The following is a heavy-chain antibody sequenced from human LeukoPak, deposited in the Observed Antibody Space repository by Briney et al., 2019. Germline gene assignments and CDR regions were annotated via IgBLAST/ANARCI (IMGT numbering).Heavy chain of an antibody. J-gene: IGHJ4*02. CDR1: GYTLTSYD. CDR2: MNPNSGNT. Sequence: ASVKVSCKASGYTLTSYDINWVRQTPGQGLEWMGWMNPNSGNTGYAQKFQGRVTMTRNTSISTAYMELSSLRSEDTAVYYCARSPAGQCSSTSCYPNAYFDYWGQGTLVTVSS. D-gene: IGHD2-2*01. CDR3: ARSPAGQCSSTSCYPNAYFDY. V-gene: IGHV1-8*01.